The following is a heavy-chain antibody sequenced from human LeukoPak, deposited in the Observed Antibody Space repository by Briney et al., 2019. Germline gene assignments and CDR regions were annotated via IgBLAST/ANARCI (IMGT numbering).Heavy chain of an antibody. CDR3: ARGGRYCGGDCYSSDY. V-gene: IGHV4-59*01. D-gene: IGHD2-21*02. CDR2: IYYSGST. J-gene: IGHJ4*02. Sequence: ASETLSLTCTVSGGSISSYYWSWIRQPPGKGLEWIGYIYYSGSTKYNPSLKSRVTISVDTSKNQFSLKLSFVTAADTAVYYCARGGRYCGGDCYSSDYWGQGTLVTVSS. CDR1: GGSISSYY.